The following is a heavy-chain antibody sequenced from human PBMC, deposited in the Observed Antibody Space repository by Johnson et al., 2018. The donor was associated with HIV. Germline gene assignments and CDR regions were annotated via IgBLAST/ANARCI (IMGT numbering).Heavy chain of an antibody. CDR1: GFIFSGYG. Sequence: QVQLVESGGGVVQPGGSLRLSCAASGFIFSGYGMHWVRQAPGKGLEWVAVISYDGSNKYYAESVKGRFTISRDNSKNTLYLQMNSLIAEDTAVYYCARDSPFDAFDIWGQGTMVTVSS. J-gene: IGHJ3*02. CDR2: ISYDGSNK. CDR3: ARDSPFDAFDI. V-gene: IGHV3-33*05.